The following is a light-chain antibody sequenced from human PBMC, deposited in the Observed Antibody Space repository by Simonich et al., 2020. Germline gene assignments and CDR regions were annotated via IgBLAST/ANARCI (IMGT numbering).Light chain of an antibody. J-gene: IGKJ3*01. CDR3: QQFNSYPIT. Sequence: AIQLTQSPSSLPASVGDRVTITCRASKGIRSALSSYQQKPGKAPKLLIYDASSLESGLPSRFRGSVSGTDSPLTISSLQPEDFATYYYQQFNSYPITFGPGTKVDIK. V-gene: IGKV1-13*02. CDR1: KGIRSA. CDR2: DAS.